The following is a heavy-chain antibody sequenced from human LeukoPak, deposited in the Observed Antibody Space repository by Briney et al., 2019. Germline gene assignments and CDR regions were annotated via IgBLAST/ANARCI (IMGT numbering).Heavy chain of an antibody. CDR3: ARDYYGSGSRDVDP. J-gene: IGHJ5*02. CDR2: ISGNDGGT. Sequence: GGSLRLSCAASGFPFSTYAMSWVRQPPAKGLEWVSFISGNDGGTSYADSVKGRFTISRDNSQNTLYLQMNSLRAEDTAVYYCARDYYGSGSRDVDPWGQGTLVTVSS. CDR1: GFPFSTYA. D-gene: IGHD3-10*01. V-gene: IGHV3-23*01.